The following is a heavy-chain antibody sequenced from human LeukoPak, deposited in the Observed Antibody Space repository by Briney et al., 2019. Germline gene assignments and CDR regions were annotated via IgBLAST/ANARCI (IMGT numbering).Heavy chain of an antibody. V-gene: IGHV1-18*04. CDR2: ISVYNGNT. D-gene: IGHD3-10*01. Sequence: GASVKVSCKASGYTFTGYYMHWVRQAPGQGLEWMGWISVYNGNTDYAQKVRGRVTMTTDTSTSTANMELRNLKSDDTAVYYCATNGDSWRVEGISDALDIWGQGTMVTVSS. CDR3: ATNGDSWRVEGISDALDI. J-gene: IGHJ3*02. CDR1: GYTFTGYY.